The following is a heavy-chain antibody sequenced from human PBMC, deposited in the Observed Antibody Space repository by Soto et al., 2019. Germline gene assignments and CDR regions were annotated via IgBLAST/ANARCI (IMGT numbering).Heavy chain of an antibody. D-gene: IGHD2-8*02. CDR1: GFICSSYD. Sequence: GGSLRLSCAVSGFICSSYDMSWVRQAPGKGLAWVSTILVGGSTHYEDSVQVRFTISRDTSKNTVYLHMNSLTAGDTAVYYCAKATATGGGAFEIYGQGTMVTVSS. V-gene: IGHV3-23*01. CDR3: AKATATGGGAFEI. J-gene: IGHJ3*02. CDR2: ILVGGST.